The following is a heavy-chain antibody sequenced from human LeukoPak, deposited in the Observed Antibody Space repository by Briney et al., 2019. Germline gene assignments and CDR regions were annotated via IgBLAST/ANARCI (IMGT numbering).Heavy chain of an antibody. CDR1: GFTLSSYA. D-gene: IGHD2-2*01. J-gene: IGHJ4*02. CDR3: AKDLQIVVVPAAITSTFDY. Sequence: GGSLRLSCAASGFTLSSYAMSWVRQAPGKGLEWVSAISGSGGSTYYADSVKGRFTISRDNSKNTLYLQMNSLRAEDTAVYYCAKDLQIVVVPAAITSTFDYWGQGTLVTVSS. CDR2: ISGSGGST. V-gene: IGHV3-23*01.